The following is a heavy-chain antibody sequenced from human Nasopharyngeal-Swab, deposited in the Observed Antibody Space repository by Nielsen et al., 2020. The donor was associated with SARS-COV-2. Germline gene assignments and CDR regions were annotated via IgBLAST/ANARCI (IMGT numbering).Heavy chain of an antibody. CDR1: GYTFTSYD. Sequence: ASVKVSCKASGYTFTSYDINWVRQATGQGLEWMGWMNPNSGNTGYAQKFQGRVTITRDTSASTAYMELSSLRSEDTAVYYCARGMVRGVMSWFDPWGQGTLVTVSS. V-gene: IGHV1-8*01. J-gene: IGHJ5*02. CDR2: MNPNSGNT. D-gene: IGHD3-10*01. CDR3: ARGMVRGVMSWFDP.